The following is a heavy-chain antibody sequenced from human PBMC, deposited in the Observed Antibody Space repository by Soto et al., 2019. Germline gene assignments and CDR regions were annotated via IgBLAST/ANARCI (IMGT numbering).Heavy chain of an antibody. D-gene: IGHD6-6*01. V-gene: IGHV4-59*01. CDR2: IYYSGSA. J-gene: IGHJ4*02. Sequence: KTSETLSLTCTVSGGSISSYYWSWIRQPPGKGLEWIGYIYYSGSANYNPSLKSRVTISVDTSKNQFSLKLSSVTAADTAVYYCARFVYSSFFDYWGQGALVTVFS. CDR1: GGSISSYY. CDR3: ARFVYSSFFDY.